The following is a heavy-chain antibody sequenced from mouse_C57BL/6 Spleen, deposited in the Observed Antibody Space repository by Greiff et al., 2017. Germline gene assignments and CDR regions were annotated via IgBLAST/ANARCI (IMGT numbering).Heavy chain of an antibody. CDR1: GYTFTSYW. J-gene: IGHJ2*01. CDR2: IDPSDSYT. CDR3: ARDHYYGSLAY. V-gene: IGHV1-69*01. D-gene: IGHD1-1*01. Sequence: QVQLQQPGAELVMPGASVKLSCKASGYTFTSYWMHWVKQRPGQCLEWIGEIDPSDSYTNYNQKFKGKSTLTVDKSSSTAYMQLSSLTSEDAAVDYCARDHYYGSLAYWGQGTTLTVSS.